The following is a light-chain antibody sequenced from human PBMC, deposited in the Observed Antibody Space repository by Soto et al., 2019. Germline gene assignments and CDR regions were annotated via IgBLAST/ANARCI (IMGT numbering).Light chain of an antibody. CDR3: QQRSDWPPIT. J-gene: IGKJ5*01. CDR1: QSVNKY. V-gene: IGKV3-11*01. Sequence: EIVLTQSPATLSLSPGERATLSCRASQSVNKYLACCRQKPGQPPRLLIYDASYRATGIPDRFSGSGSGTDFTLTISSLEPEDFAVYYCQQRSDWPPITFGQGTRLEIK. CDR2: DAS.